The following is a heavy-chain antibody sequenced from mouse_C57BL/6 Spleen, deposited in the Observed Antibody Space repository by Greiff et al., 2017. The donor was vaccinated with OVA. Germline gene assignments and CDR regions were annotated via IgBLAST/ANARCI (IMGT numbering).Heavy chain of an antibody. CDR3: ARERNYHGARDY. V-gene: IGHV1-64*01. D-gene: IGHD1-1*01. CDR1: GYTFTSYW. Sequence: QVQLQQPGAELVKPGASVKLSCKASGYTFTSYWMHWVKQRPGQGLEWIGMIHPNSGSTNYNEKFKSKATLTVDKSSSTAYMHLSSLTSEDAAVYYCARERNYHGARDYWGQGTSVTVSS. CDR2: IHPNSGST. J-gene: IGHJ4*01.